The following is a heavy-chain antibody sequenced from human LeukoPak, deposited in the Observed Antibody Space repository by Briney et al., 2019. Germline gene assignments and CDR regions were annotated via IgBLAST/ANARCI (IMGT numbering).Heavy chain of an antibody. D-gene: IGHD3-9*01. CDR1: GYSYTTYW. CDR3: ARRRDDRYFDL. J-gene: IGHJ2*01. CDR2: IDLADSDT. Sequence: GESLKISCKGSGYSYTTYWIGWVRQMPGKGLEWMGIIDLADSDTRYSPSFQGQVAISADKSISTAYLQWSSLKASDTAMYYCARRRDDRYFDLWGRGTLVTVSS. V-gene: IGHV5-51*01.